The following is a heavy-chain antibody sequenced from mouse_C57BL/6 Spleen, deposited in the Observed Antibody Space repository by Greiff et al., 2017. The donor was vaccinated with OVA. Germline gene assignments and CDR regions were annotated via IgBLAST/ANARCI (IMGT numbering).Heavy chain of an antibody. CDR2: IDPSDSYT. D-gene: IGHD1-1*01. CDR3: ARFTTVVPYAMDY. J-gene: IGHJ4*01. CDR1: GYTFTSYW. Sequence: QVQLKQPGAELVMPGASVKLSCKASGYTFTSYWMHWVKQRPGQGLEWIGEIDPSDSYTNYNQKFKGKSTLTVDKSSSTAYMQLSSLTSEDSAVYYGARFTTVVPYAMDYWGQGTSVTVSS. V-gene: IGHV1-69*01.